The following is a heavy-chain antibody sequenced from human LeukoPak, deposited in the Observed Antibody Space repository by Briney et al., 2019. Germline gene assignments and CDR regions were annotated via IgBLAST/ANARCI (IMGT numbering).Heavy chain of an antibody. CDR2: ISSSSSTI. CDR1: GFTFSSYS. J-gene: IGHJ4*02. Sequence: GGSLRLSCAASGFTFSSYSMNWVPQAPGKGREWVSFISSSSSTIYYADSVKGRFTISRDNAKNSLYLQMNSLRAEDTAVYYCARDRGGSYSAIDYWGQGTLVTVSS. CDR3: ARDRGGSYSAIDY. D-gene: IGHD1-26*01. V-gene: IGHV3-48*04.